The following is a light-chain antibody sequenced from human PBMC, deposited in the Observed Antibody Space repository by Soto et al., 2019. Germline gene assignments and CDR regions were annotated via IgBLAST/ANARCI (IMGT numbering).Light chain of an antibody. CDR3: QQYSHWPPLT. CDR1: QAISNY. V-gene: IGKV1-27*01. CDR2: GAS. J-gene: IGKJ4*01. Sequence: DFQMTQSPSSLSASVGDRVTITCRASQAISNYLAWYQQKPGKVPEVLIYGASTLQSGVPSRFSGSGSGTDFTLTISGLQPEDVAIYYCQQYSHWPPLTFGGGTKVEIK.